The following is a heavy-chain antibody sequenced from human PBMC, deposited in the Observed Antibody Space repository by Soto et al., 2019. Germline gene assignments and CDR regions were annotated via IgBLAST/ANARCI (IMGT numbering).Heavy chain of an antibody. J-gene: IGHJ4*02. CDR2: ISSSSSYI. V-gene: IGHV3-21*01. CDR1: GFTFTSYA. D-gene: IGHD6-13*01. Sequence: GGSLRLSCAASGFTFTSYAMNWVRQAPGKVLEWVSSISSSSSYIYYADSVKGRFTISRDNAKNSLYLQMNSLRAEDTAVYYCARDAPSRIAAAGTYFDYWGQGTLVNVSS. CDR3: ARDAPSRIAAAGTYFDY.